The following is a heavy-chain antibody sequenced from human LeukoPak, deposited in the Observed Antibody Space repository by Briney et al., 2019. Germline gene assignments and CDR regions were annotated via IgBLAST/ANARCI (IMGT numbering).Heavy chain of an antibody. CDR2: ISGSGGST. J-gene: IGHJ4*02. D-gene: IGHD5-24*01. CDR1: GLTFTSYA. V-gene: IGHV3-23*01. Sequence: GGSLRLSCAASGLTFTSYAMSWVRQAPGKGLEWVSAISGSGGSTYYADSVKGRFTISRDNSKSTLFLQMNSLRAEDTAVYYCAKDPRVGSRVATPCHWGQGTLVTVSS. CDR3: AKDPRVGSRVATPCH.